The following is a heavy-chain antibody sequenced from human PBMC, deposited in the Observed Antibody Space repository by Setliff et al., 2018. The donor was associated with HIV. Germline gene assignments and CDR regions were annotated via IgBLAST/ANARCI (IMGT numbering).Heavy chain of an antibody. Sequence: GASVKVSCKASGSTFSTYDINWVRQAPGQGPEWMGWMNPNSGNTGYAPKLQGRVTMTRNTFISTAYMELSSLRSDDTAVYYCASSWSRVPYYGMDVWGKGTTVTVS. CDR3: ASSWSRVPYYGMDV. CDR1: GSTFSTYD. J-gene: IGHJ6*04. V-gene: IGHV1-8*01. D-gene: IGHD6-13*01. CDR2: MNPNSGNT.